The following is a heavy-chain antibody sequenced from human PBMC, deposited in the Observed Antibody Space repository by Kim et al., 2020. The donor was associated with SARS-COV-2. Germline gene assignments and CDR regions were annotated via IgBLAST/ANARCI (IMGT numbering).Heavy chain of an antibody. J-gene: IGHJ4*02. CDR2: IYYSGST. V-gene: IGHV4-39*01. CDR3: ARLGTEVDY. Sequence: SETLSLTCTVSGGSISSSSYYWGWIRQPPGKGLEWIGSIYYSGSTYYNPSLKSRVTISVDTSKNQFSLKLSSVTAADTAVYYCARLGTEVDYWGQGTLVTVSS. CDR1: GGSISSSSYY. D-gene: IGHD2-21*02.